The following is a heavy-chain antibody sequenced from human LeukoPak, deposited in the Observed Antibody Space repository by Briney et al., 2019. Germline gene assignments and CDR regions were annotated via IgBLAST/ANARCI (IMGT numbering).Heavy chain of an antibody. CDR2: ISGSGGTT. J-gene: IGHJ3*02. CDR3: AKDLLRPAGAFDI. D-gene: IGHD1-14*01. Sequence: GGSLRLSCAASGFTFNTYAMSWVRQAPGEGLEWVSAISGSGGTTYYADSVKGRFTISRDNSKNTLYLPMNSLRADDTAVYYCAKDLLRPAGAFDIWGQGTMVTVSS. CDR1: GFTFNTYA. V-gene: IGHV3-23*01.